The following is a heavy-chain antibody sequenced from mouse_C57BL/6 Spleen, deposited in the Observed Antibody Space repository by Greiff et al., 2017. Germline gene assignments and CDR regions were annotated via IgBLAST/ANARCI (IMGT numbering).Heavy chain of an antibody. CDR3: ARVRTTVVDAMDY. V-gene: IGHV1-55*01. Sequence: QVQLQQPGAELVKPGASVKMSCKASGYTFTSYWITWVKQRPGQGLEWIGDIYPGSGSTNYNEKFKSKATLTVDTSSSTAYMQLSSLTSEDSAVYYCARVRTTVVDAMDYWGQGTSVTVSS. CDR1: GYTFTSYW. CDR2: IYPGSGST. D-gene: IGHD1-1*01. J-gene: IGHJ4*01.